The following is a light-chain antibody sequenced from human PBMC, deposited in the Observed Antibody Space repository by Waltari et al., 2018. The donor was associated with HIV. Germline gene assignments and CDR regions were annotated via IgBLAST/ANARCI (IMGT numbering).Light chain of an antibody. J-gene: IGKJ4*02. Sequence: EIVLTQSPLSLAVTPGEPASISCRSRQSLLHSNGYTYLSWILQKPGQSPQLLIYFASNRASGVPERFSGTGSDTDFTLKISRVEADDVGVYYCMQTLQAFTFGGGTKVGLK. CDR1: QSLLHSNGYTY. CDR3: MQTLQAFT. V-gene: IGKV2-28*01. CDR2: FAS.